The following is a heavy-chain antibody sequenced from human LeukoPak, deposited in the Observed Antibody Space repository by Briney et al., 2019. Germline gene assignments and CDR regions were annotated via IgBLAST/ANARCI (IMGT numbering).Heavy chain of an antibody. CDR2: ISYNGGST. Sequence: PGGSLRLSCAASGFTFSSYAMHWVRQAPGKGLEYVSAISYNGGSTYYADSVKGRFTISRDNSKNTLYLQMGSLTAEDMGVYYCARRFAAQLAFVDVWGKGTTVTISS. CDR3: ARRFAAQLAFVDV. CDR1: GFTFSSYA. V-gene: IGHV3-64*02. J-gene: IGHJ6*04. D-gene: IGHD3-3*02.